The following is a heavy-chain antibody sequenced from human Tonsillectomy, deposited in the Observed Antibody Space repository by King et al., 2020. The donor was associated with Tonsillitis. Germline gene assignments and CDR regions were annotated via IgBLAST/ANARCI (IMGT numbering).Heavy chain of an antibody. V-gene: IGHV5-51*01. Sequence: QLVQSGAEVKKPGESLKISCKGSGYSFSTYCVGLVPQMPGKGLEWIGIIYPGDSDTSDIPSFQGQVTISAEKSISTAYLQRSSLKASDTAMYYCARLTGYCTSTSCLGGFDPWGQGTLVTVSS. D-gene: IGHD2-2*01. CDR3: ARLTGYCTSTSCLGGFDP. CDR1: GYSFSTYC. J-gene: IGHJ5*02. CDR2: IYPGDSDT.